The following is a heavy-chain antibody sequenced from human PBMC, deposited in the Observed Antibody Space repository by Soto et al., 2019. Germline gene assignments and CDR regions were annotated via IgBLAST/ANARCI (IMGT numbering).Heavy chain of an antibody. J-gene: IGHJ5*02. CDR1: GFTVSSNY. CDR3: ARVGYCSSTSCYAVGAFWFDP. Sequence: EVQLVESGGGLVQPRGSLRLSCAASGFTVSSNYMSWVRQAPGKGLEWVSVIYSGGSTYYADSVKGRFTISRDNSKNTLYLQMNSLRAEDTAVYYCARVGYCSSTSCYAVGAFWFDPWGQGTLVTVSS. CDR2: IYSGGST. V-gene: IGHV3-66*01. D-gene: IGHD2-2*01.